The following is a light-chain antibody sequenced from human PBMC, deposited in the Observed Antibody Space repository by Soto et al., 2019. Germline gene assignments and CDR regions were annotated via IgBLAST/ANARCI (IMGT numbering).Light chain of an antibody. CDR2: EVT. J-gene: IGLJ3*02. Sequence: QSALTQPASVSGSPGQSITISCTGTSSDVGTYNYVSWYQQHPGKAPKLMIYEVTHRPSGVSNRFSGSKSGNTASLTISGLQAEDEADYSCSSYTSSSTWVFGGGIKLTVL. V-gene: IGLV2-14*01. CDR3: SSYTSSSTWV. CDR1: SSDVGTYNY.